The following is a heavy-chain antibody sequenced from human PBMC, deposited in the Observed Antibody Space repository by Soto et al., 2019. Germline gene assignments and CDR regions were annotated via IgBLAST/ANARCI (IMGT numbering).Heavy chain of an antibody. CDR3: ARERNWGSYLPDY. D-gene: IGHD3-16*02. CDR1: GGSVSSGSYY. CDR2: IYYSGST. Sequence: PSETLSLTCTVSGGSVSSGSYYWSWIRQPPGKGLEWTGYIYYSGSTNYNPSLKSRVTISVDTSKNQFSLKLSSVTAADTAVYYCARERNWGSYLPDYWGQGTLVTVSS. V-gene: IGHV4-61*01. J-gene: IGHJ4*02.